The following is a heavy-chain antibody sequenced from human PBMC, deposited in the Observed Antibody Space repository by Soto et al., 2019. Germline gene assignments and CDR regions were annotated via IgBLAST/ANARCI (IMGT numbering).Heavy chain of an antibody. V-gene: IGHV3-33*01. J-gene: IGHJ4*02. CDR3: ARDGDSSGYYYYFDY. CDR2: IWYDGSNK. Sequence: QVQLVESGGGVVQPGRSLRLSCAASGFTFSSYGMHWVRHAPGKGLEWVAVIWYDGSNKYYADSVKGRFTISRDNSKNTLYLQMNSLRAEDTAVYYCARDGDSSGYYYYFDYWGQGTLVTVSS. D-gene: IGHD3-22*01. CDR1: GFTFSSYG.